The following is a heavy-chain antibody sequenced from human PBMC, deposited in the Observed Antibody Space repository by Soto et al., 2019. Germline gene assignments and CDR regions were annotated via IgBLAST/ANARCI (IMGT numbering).Heavy chain of an antibody. V-gene: IGHV5-51*01. Sequence: EVQLVQSGAEVTKPGESLKISCKASGYSFTDYWIGWVRQMPGKGLEWMGIIYPGDFDTKYSPSFQGQVTMSADKSISTAYLQWNSLKASDTAMYYCARDGLSSSSSFDYWGQGTLVTVSS. CDR3: ARDGLSSSSSFDY. J-gene: IGHJ4*02. CDR1: GYSFTDYW. CDR2: IYPGDFDT. D-gene: IGHD6-6*01.